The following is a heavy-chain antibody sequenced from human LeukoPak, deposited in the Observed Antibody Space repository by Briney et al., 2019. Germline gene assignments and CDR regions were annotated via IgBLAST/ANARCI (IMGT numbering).Heavy chain of an antibody. V-gene: IGHV1-18*01. Sequence: GASVKVSCKASGGTFSSYAISWVRQAPGQGLEWMGWISGYNGNTNYAQKLQGRVTMTTDTSTSTAYMELRSLRSDDTAVYYCARDYYDSSGYFVIDYWGQGTLVTVSS. CDR2: ISGYNGNT. CDR1: GGTFSSYA. D-gene: IGHD3-22*01. J-gene: IGHJ4*02. CDR3: ARDYYDSSGYFVIDY.